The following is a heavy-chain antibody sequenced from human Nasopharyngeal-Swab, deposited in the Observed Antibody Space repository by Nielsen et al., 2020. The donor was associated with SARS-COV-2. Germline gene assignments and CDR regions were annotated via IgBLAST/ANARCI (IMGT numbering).Heavy chain of an antibody. CDR3: ARDLMVRGVFAHSYHYGMDV. Sequence: GESLKISCAASGFTFSSYWMHWVRQAPGKGLVWVSRINSDGSSTSYADSVKGRFTISRDNAKNSLYLQMNSLRDEDTAVYYCARDLMVRGVFAHSYHYGMDVWGQGTTVTVSS. J-gene: IGHJ6*02. CDR2: INSDGSST. D-gene: IGHD3-10*01. CDR1: GFTFSSYW. V-gene: IGHV3-74*01.